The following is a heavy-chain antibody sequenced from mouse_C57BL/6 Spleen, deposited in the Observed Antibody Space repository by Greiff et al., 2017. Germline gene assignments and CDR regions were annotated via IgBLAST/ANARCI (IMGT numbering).Heavy chain of an antibody. CDR2: IHPNSGST. Sequence: VQLQQPGAELVKPGASVKLSCTASGYTFTSYWMHWVKQRPGQGLEWIGMIHPNSGSTNYNEKFKGKATLTVDKSTSTAYMQLSILTSEDSAVYYWALYCYGIVLFDYWGQGTTLTVSS. V-gene: IGHV1-64*01. CDR3: ALYCYGIVLFDY. J-gene: IGHJ2*01. CDR1: GYTFTSYW. D-gene: IGHD1-1*01.